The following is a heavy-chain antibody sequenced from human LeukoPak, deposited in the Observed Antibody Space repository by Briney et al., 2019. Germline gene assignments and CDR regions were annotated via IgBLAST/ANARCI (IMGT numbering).Heavy chain of an antibody. CDR1: GFTFSNYW. CDR2: INSDGINT. D-gene: IGHD3-3*01. Sequence: PGGSLRLSCAASGFTFSNYWMHWVRQAPGKGLVWVSRINSDGINTSYADSVKGRFTISRDNAKNTLYLQMNSLRAEDTAVYYCASSPGYRGYDFWSGNWFDPWGQGTLVTVSS. V-gene: IGHV3-74*01. CDR3: ASSPGYRGYDFWSGNWFDP. J-gene: IGHJ5*02.